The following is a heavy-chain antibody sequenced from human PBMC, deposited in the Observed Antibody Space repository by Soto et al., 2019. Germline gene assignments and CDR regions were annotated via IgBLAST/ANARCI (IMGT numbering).Heavy chain of an antibody. CDR1: GGSISSGGYY. CDR3: ARFRAVRGVAFDY. V-gene: IGHV4-61*08. D-gene: IGHD3-10*01. Sequence: TSETLSLTCTVSGGSISSGGYYWSWIRQHPGKGLEWIGYIYYSGSTNYNPSLKSRVTISVDTSKNQFSLKLSSVTAADTAVYYCARFRAVRGVAFDYWGQGTLVTVSS. J-gene: IGHJ4*02. CDR2: IYYSGST.